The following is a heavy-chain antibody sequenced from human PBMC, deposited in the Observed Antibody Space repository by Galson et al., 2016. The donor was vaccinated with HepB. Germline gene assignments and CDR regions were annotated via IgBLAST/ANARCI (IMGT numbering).Heavy chain of an antibody. CDR2: INPANSET. D-gene: IGHD1-14*01. J-gene: IGHJ4*02. V-gene: IGHV5-51*01. CDR1: GYSFTTYW. Sequence: QSGAEVKKPGESLKISCQGSGYSFTTYWVGWVRQMPGKGLEWMGIINPANSETRCSPSFQGQVTISADKSINTAPLHWNSLKASGTAMYYCATHRVTGFDFWGQGTLVTVSS. CDR3: ATHRVTGFDF.